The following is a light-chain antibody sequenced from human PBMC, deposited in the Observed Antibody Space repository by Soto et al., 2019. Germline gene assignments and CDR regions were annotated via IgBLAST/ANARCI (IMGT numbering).Light chain of an antibody. CDR2: AAS. J-gene: IGKJ3*01. CDR3: QQSYSTQFT. V-gene: IGKV1-39*01. Sequence: DIQMTQSPSSLSASVGDRVTITCRASQSISNYLNWYQQKPCKAPKLLIYAASTLQSGVPSRFSGSGSGTDFTLTISSLQPEDFATYYCQQSYSTQFTFGPGTTVDIK. CDR1: QSISNY.